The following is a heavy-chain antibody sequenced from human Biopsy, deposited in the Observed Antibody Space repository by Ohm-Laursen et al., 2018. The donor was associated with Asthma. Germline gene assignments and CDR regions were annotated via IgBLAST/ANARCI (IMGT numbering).Heavy chain of an antibody. V-gene: IGHV3-30-3*01. Sequence: SLRLSCAAPGFTFSDYDMHWVRQAPGKGLEWVAVISYGGTNKDYADSVKGRFTFSRDNSQNTLSLEMNSLRVEDTAVYYCARDLRSDNWNPWGMDVWGLGTTVTVAS. CDR1: GFTFSDYD. CDR3: ARDLRSDNWNPWGMDV. D-gene: IGHD1-20*01. CDR2: ISYGGTNK. J-gene: IGHJ6*02.